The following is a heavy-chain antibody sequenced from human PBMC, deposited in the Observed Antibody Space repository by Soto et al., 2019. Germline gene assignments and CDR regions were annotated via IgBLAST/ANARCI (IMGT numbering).Heavy chain of an antibody. CDR1: GFTFGRYA. Sequence: PGGSLRLSCAASGFTFGRYAMTWVRQAPGKGLEWVSSLSGSGSSTYYADSVKGRFTISRDNSKDMLHLQMHSLRAEDTAVYYCPNHARTLDYGFWTRGNDAFDIWGPGTKVTVSS. V-gene: IGHV3-23*01. D-gene: IGHD3-3*01. CDR2: LSGSGSST. J-gene: IGHJ3*02. CDR3: PNHARTLDYGFWTRGNDAFDI.